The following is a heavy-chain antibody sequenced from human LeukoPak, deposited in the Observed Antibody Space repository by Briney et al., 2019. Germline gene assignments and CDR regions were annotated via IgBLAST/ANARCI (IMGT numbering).Heavy chain of an antibody. Sequence: PGGSLRLSCAASGFTFSSYEMNWVRQAPGKGLEWVSYISSSGSTIYYADSVKGRFTISRDNSKNTLYLQMNSLRAEDTAVYYCAKDWPGAAFDYWGQGTLVTVSS. CDR2: ISSSGSTI. CDR1: GFTFSSYE. CDR3: AKDWPGAAFDY. D-gene: IGHD3-10*01. J-gene: IGHJ4*02. V-gene: IGHV3-48*03.